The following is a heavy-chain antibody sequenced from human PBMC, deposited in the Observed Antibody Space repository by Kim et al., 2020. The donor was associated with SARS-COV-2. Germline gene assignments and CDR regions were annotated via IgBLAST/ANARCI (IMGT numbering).Heavy chain of an antibody. J-gene: IGHJ4*02. Sequence: VDSVKGRFTISRDNAKNSLYLQMNRLRAEDTAVYYCARDGYCSGGSCYPVWGQGTLVTVSS. D-gene: IGHD2-15*01. CDR3: ARDGYCSGGSCYPV. V-gene: IGHV3-7*01.